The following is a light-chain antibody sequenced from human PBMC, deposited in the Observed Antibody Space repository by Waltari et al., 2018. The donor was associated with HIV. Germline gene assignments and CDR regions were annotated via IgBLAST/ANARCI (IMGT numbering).Light chain of an antibody. J-gene: IGLJ2*01. Sequence: QSALTQPASVAGSPGQSITISCTGTSRDIGGYEHASWYQQHPGKAPKLMIFDVNKRPSGVPARFSGSKSGHTASLTISGLQADDEADYYCCSYAGSYTEIFGGGTKLTVL. CDR1: SRDIGGYEH. V-gene: IGLV2-11*01. CDR2: DVN. CDR3: CSYAGSYTEI.